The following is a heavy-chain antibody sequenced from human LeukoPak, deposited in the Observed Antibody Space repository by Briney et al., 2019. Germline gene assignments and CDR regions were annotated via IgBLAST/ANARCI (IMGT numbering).Heavy chain of an antibody. CDR1: GGTFSSYA. Sequence: GASLKVSCKASGGTFSSYAISCVRQAPGQGLEWMGEIIPIFGTANYAQKFQGRVTITADESTSTAYMELSSLRSEDTAVYYCAREHCSGGSCYSGDAFDIWGQGTMVTVSS. CDR3: AREHCSGGSCYSGDAFDI. J-gene: IGHJ3*02. V-gene: IGHV1-69*13. CDR2: IIPIFGTA. D-gene: IGHD2-15*01.